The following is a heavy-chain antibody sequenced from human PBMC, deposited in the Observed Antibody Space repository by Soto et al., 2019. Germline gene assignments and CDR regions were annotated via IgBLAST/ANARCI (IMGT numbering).Heavy chain of an antibody. CDR3: AREGVRFDFWSGYYYLDY. CDR2: INAGNGNT. D-gene: IGHD3-3*01. CDR1: GYTFTSYA. V-gene: IGHV1-3*01. Sequence: ASVKLACKASGYTFTSYAMHWGSKATGQRLEWMGWINAGNGNTKYSQKFQGRVTITRDTSASTAYMELSSLRSEDTAVYYCAREGVRFDFWSGYYYLDYWGQRTLVTVSS. J-gene: IGHJ4*02.